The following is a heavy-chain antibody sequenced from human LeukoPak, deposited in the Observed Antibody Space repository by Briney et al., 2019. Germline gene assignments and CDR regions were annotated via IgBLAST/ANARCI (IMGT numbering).Heavy chain of an antibody. D-gene: IGHD1-26*01. CDR3: AKDNQCYQSELSD. J-gene: IGHJ4*02. CDR2: FSDDNGHT. Sequence: ASVKVSCKPSGYTFTSHGISWVRQAPGHGVEWMGWFSDDNGHTNYLQKLQRRITLTTDTSTTTAYMELRSLRSDDTAVYYCAKDNQCYQSELSDWGQGTLVTVSS. V-gene: IGHV1-18*01. CDR1: GYTFTSHG.